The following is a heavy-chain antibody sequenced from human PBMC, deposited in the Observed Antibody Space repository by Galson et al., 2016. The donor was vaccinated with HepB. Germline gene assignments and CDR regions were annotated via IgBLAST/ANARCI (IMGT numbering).Heavy chain of an antibody. CDR2: VYQSGSP. Sequence: SETLSLTCKVSGVYLDSKTYYWGWVRQSPVKGLEWIGSVYQSGSPYYNPSLKSRLTLSIDTSKNQFSLNLRSLTAADTAVYYCARGGAGTAGSRVYFDFWGQGVLVTVSP. CDR1: GVYLDSKTYY. D-gene: IGHD1-14*01. J-gene: IGHJ4*02. V-gene: IGHV4-39*07. CDR3: ARGGAGTAGSRVYFDF.